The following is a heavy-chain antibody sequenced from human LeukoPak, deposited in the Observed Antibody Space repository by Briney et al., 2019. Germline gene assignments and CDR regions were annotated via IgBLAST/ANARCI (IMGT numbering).Heavy chain of an antibody. CDR1: GGSISIYY. Sequence: SETLSLTCTVSGGSISIYYWSWIRQPPGKGLEWIGYIYYSGSPNYNPSLKSRVTISVDTSNNQFSLNLSSVPAADTAGYYCPSGLTSTTWVFCYWGQGALVTVSS. CDR2: IYYSGSP. V-gene: IGHV4-59*01. CDR3: PSGLTSTTWVFCY. J-gene: IGHJ4*02. D-gene: IGHD4-17*01.